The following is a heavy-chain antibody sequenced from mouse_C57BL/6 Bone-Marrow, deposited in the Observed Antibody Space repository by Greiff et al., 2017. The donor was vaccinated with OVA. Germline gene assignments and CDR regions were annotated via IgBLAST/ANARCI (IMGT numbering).Heavy chain of an antibody. CDR3: ARRGRDWFAY. Sequence: EVHLVESGGDLVKPGGSLKLSCAASGFTFSSYGMSWVRQTPDKRLEWVATISSGGSYTYYPDSVKGRFTISRDNAKNTLYLQMSSLKSEDTAMYYCARRGRDWFAYWGQGTLVTVSA. V-gene: IGHV5-6*01. J-gene: IGHJ3*01. CDR2: ISSGGSYT. CDR1: GFTFSSYG.